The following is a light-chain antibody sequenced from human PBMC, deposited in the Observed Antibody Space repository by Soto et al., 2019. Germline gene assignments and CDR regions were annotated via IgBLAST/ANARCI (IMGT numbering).Light chain of an antibody. Sequence: EIVLTQSPATLSLSPGDRATLSCRASQSVSSYVAWYQRKRGQAPRLLIYDASNRATGIPDRFSGNGSGRDFTLTISGLEPEDFAVYDCQQYGSSPLISFGQGTRLEIK. CDR3: QQYGSSPLIS. J-gene: IGKJ5*01. CDR1: QSVSSY. CDR2: DAS. V-gene: IGKV3-11*02.